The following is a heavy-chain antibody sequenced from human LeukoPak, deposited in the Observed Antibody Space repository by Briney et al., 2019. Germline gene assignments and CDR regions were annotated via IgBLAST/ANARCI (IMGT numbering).Heavy chain of an antibody. CDR1: GGSMSSSSYY. CDR3: ARVNRRMGYQLLFNYFDY. J-gene: IGHJ4*02. D-gene: IGHD2-2*01. Sequence: PSETLSLTCTVSGGSMSSSSYYWGWIRQPPGKGLEWIGNIFYSGTTYYNPSLKSRVTISVDTSKNQFSLKLSSVTAADTAVYYCARVNRRMGYQLLFNYFDYWGQGTLVTVSS. V-gene: IGHV4-39*07. CDR2: IFYSGTT.